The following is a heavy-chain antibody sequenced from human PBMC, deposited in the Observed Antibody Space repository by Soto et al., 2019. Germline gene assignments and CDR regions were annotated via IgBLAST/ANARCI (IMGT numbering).Heavy chain of an antibody. CDR3: ARGHEFAFDI. CDR2: TYYWSKWYN. Sequence: TLSLTCAISGDSVSSTSAAWNWIRQSPSRGLEWLGRTYYWSKWYNDYAVSVKSRITISPDTSKNQFSLQLNSVTPEDTAEYYCARGHEFAFDIWGQGTMVTVSS. V-gene: IGHV6-1*01. J-gene: IGHJ3*02. CDR1: GDSVSSTSAA.